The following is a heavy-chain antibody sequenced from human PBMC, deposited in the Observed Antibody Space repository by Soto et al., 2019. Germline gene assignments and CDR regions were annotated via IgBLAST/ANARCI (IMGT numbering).Heavy chain of an antibody. D-gene: IGHD6-19*01. V-gene: IGHV1-3*05. Sequence: QVQVVQSGAEEKKPGASVKVSCKASGYTYISYSMHWVRQAPGQRLEWMGWINVGNGNTKYSQNLQGRVTIYQDTSASTAHMELSSLTPEDTAVYYCAREKWASGSRWRDPWGQGTLVTVSS. CDR2: INVGNGNT. CDR1: GYTYISYS. CDR3: AREKWASGSRWRDP. J-gene: IGHJ5*02.